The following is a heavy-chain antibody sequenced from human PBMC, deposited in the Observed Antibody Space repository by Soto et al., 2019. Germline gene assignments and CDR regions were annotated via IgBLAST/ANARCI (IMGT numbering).Heavy chain of an antibody. D-gene: IGHD2-2*01. CDR3: ARDQYCSSTSCFPYYYYGMDV. Sequence: VGSLRLSCAASGFTFSSYAMHWVRQARGKGLEWVAVISYDGSNKYYADSVKGRFTISRDNSKNTLYLQMNSLRAEDTAVYYCARDQYCSSTSCFPYYYYGMDVWGQGTTVTVSS. V-gene: IGHV3-30-3*01. CDR2: ISYDGSNK. J-gene: IGHJ6*02. CDR1: GFTFSSYA.